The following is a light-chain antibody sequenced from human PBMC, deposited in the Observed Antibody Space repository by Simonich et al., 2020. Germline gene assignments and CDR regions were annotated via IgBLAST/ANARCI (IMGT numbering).Light chain of an antibody. CDR2: GAS. V-gene: IGKV4-1*01. CDR1: QSVLYSSNNKYY. Sequence: DIVMTQSPDSLAVSLGERATIHCKSSQSVLYSSNNKYYLAWYQKKPGQPPKLLIYGASTRESGVPDRFSGSGSGTDFTLTISSLQAEDVAVYYCQQYYSTPYTFGQGTKLEIK. J-gene: IGKJ2*01. CDR3: QQYYSTPYT.